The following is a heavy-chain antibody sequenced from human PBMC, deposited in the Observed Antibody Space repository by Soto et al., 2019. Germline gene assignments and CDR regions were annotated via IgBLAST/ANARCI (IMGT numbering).Heavy chain of an antibody. CDR2: IIPMFGTA. CDR3: ARSRANYYDSRGYYYSTFDY. V-gene: IGHV1-69*12. J-gene: IGHJ4*02. CDR1: GGTFSSYA. D-gene: IGHD3-22*01. Sequence: QVQLVQSGAEVKKPGSSVKVSCKTSGGTFSSYAISWVRQAPGQGLEWMGGIIPMFGTANYAQKFQGRVTIIADESTSTAYMELSSLRSEDTAVYYCARSRANYYDSRGYYYSTFDYWGQGTLVTVSS.